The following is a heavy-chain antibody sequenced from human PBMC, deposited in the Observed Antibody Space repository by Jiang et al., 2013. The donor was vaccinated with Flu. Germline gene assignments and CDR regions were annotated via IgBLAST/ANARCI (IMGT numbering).Heavy chain of an antibody. V-gene: IGHV3-72*01. CDR3: TKSAVGNIFEK. Sequence: VQLVESGGGLVKPGGSLRLSCAASGFIFSDHHMDWVRQAPGKGLEWVDRRRNKVSGYTTEYAASLKDRFTISRDDSKNSVYLEMNSLTTDDTAVYYCTKSAVGNIFEKWGQGTLVTVSS. CDR2: RRNKVSGYTT. J-gene: IGHJ4*02. CDR1: GFIFSDHH. D-gene: IGHD6-13*01.